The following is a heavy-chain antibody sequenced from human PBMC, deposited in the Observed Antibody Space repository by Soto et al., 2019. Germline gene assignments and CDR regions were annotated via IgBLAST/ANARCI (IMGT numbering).Heavy chain of an antibody. Sequence: GESLKISCKGSGYTFTNYYIAWVRQMPGKGLEWMGIIYPGDSDTRYSPSFQGQVTISADKSVSTAYLQWSSLKASDTAIYYCARHLKANYRRGFYSDYWGQGTLVSGSS. V-gene: IGHV5-51*01. D-gene: IGHD3-16*02. J-gene: IGHJ4*02. CDR3: ARHLKANYRRGFYSDY. CDR2: IYPGDSDT. CDR1: GYTFTNYY.